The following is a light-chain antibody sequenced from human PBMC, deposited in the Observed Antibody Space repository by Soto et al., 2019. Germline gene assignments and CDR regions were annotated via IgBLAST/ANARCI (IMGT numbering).Light chain of an antibody. CDR3: QQYDNLPYT. V-gene: IGKV3-20*01. Sequence: EIVLTQSPGTLSLSPGERATLSCRASQSVSSSYLAWYQQKPGQAPRLLIYGASSRATGIPDRFSGSGSGTDFTLTISRLEPEDFATYFCQQYDNLPYTFGQGTKLEIK. J-gene: IGKJ2*01. CDR1: QSVSSSY. CDR2: GAS.